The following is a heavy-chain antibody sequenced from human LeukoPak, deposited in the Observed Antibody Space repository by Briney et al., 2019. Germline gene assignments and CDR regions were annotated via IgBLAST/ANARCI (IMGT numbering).Heavy chain of an antibody. Sequence: SVKVSCKASGGTFSSYAISWVRQAPGQGLEWMGGIIPIFGTANYAQKFQGRVTITADESTSTAYMELSSLRSEDTAVYYCAGLSPGNSGYDVIDYWGQGTLVAVSS. V-gene: IGHV1-69*13. CDR1: GGTFSSYA. D-gene: IGHD5-12*01. J-gene: IGHJ4*02. CDR2: IIPIFGTA. CDR3: AGLSPGNSGYDVIDY.